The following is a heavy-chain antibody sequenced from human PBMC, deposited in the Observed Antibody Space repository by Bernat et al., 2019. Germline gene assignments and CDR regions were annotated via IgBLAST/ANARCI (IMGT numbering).Heavy chain of an antibody. D-gene: IGHD4-17*01. CDR2: ISYDGSNK. V-gene: IGHV3-30*18. Sequence: QVQLVESGGGVVQPGRSLRLSCAASGFTFSSYGMHWVRQAPGKGLEWVAVISYDGSNKYYADSVKGRFTISRDNSKNTLYLQMNSLRAEDTAVYYCAKAAYGDYMLDYWGQGTLVTVSS. CDR1: GFTFSSYG. CDR3: AKAAYGDYMLDY. J-gene: IGHJ4*02.